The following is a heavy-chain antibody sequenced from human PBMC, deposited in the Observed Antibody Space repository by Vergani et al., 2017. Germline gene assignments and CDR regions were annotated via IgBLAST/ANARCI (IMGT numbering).Heavy chain of an antibody. CDR3: ARDLGSGWSDFDY. V-gene: IGHV1-3*01. D-gene: IGHD6-19*01. Sequence: QVQLVQSGAEVKKPGASVKVSCKASGYTFTSYAMHWVRQAPGQRLEWMGWINAGNGNTNYSQKFQGRFTITRDTSASTAYMELSSLRSEDTAVYYCARDLGSGWSDFDYWGQGTLVTVSS. CDR1: GYTFTSYA. CDR2: INAGNGNT. J-gene: IGHJ4*02.